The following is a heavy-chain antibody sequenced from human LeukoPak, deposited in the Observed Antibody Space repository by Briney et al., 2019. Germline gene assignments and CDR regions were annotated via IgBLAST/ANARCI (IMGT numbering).Heavy chain of an antibody. CDR1: GFTFSSFA. Sequence: GGSLRLSCVASGFTFSSFALDWVRQAPGRGLEWISVVSRTGSTKYYADSVKGRFTVSRDNSKNTVYLQMNSLRVDDSAVYYCAKRENSPGYSSLDQWGQGTLVTVSS. CDR2: VSRTGSTK. D-gene: IGHD2-15*01. CDR3: AKRENSPGYSSLDQ. J-gene: IGHJ4*02. V-gene: IGHV3-23*01.